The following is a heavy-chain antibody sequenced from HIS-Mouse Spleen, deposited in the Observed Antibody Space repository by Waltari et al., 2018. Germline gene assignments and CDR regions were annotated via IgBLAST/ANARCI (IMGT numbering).Heavy chain of an antibody. J-gene: IGHJ3*02. CDR3: ATGELRYFDWLLYAFDI. CDR1: GYTLTELS. Sequence: QVQLVQSGAEVKKPGASVKVSCKVSGYTLTELSMHWLRQAPGKGLEWMGGFEPEDGETIYAQKFQGRVTMTEDTSTDTAYMELSSLRSEDTAVYYCATGELRYFDWLLYAFDIWGQGTMVTVSS. CDR2: FEPEDGET. D-gene: IGHD3-9*01. V-gene: IGHV1-24*01.